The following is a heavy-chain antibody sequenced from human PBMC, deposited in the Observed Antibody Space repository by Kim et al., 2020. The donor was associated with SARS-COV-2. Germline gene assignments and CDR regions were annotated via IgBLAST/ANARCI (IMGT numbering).Heavy chain of an antibody. D-gene: IGHD6-19*01. CDR3: AREEVAVAGMGYFDY. CDR2: INAGNGNT. Sequence: ASVKVSCKASGYTFTSYAMHWVRQAPGQRLEWMGWINAGNGNTKYSQKFQGRVTITRDTSASTAYMELSSLRSEDTAVYYCAREEVAVAGMGYFDYWGQGTLVTVSS. CDR1: GYTFTSYA. V-gene: IGHV1-3*01. J-gene: IGHJ4*02.